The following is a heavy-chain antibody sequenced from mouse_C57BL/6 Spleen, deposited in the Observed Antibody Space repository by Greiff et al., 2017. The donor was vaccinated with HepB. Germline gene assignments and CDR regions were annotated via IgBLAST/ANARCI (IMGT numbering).Heavy chain of an antibody. D-gene: IGHD2-5*01. Sequence: VQLQQSGAELVKPGASVKISCKASGYAFSSYWMNWVKQRPGKGLEWIGQIYPGDGDTNYNGKFKGKATLTADTSSSTAYMQLSSLTSEDSAVYFCARMGYSKALDYWGQGTTLTVSS. J-gene: IGHJ2*01. CDR1: GYAFSSYW. CDR2: IYPGDGDT. CDR3: ARMGYSKALDY. V-gene: IGHV1-80*01.